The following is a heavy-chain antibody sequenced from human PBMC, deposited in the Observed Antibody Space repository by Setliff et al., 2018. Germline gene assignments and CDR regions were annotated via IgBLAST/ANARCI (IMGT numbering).Heavy chain of an antibody. CDR2: INPNSGGT. Sequence: ASVKVSCKASGYDFTDHYLHWLRQAPGQGLEWMGWINPNSGGTNYAQKFQGRVTMTRDTSISTAYMELSRLRSDDTAFYFCARDRPSHTSDYYYSIPFDYWGRGTLVTVSS. D-gene: IGHD3-22*01. V-gene: IGHV1-2*02. J-gene: IGHJ4*02. CDR1: GYDFTDHY. CDR3: ARDRPSHTSDYYYSIPFDY.